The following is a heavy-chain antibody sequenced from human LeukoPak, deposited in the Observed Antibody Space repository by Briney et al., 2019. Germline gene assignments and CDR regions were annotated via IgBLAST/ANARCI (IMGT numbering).Heavy chain of an antibody. Sequence: GGSLRLSCAAAGLIFSDYYMSWIRVAPGKGMECVSYISGGGSAAYCADSVKGRFTISRDNAKNSVYPEMNSLRVEDTGVYFCAKWERALDTWGQGTLVTVSS. CDR3: AKWERALDT. CDR1: GLIFSDYY. CDR2: ISGGGSAA. D-gene: IGHD1-26*01. J-gene: IGHJ5*02. V-gene: IGHV3-11*04.